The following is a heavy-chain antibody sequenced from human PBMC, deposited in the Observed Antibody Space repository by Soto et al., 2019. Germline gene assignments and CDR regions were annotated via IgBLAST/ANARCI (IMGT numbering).Heavy chain of an antibody. CDR3: ARGNYGDYVVYFQH. V-gene: IGHV4-34*01. J-gene: IGHJ1*01. D-gene: IGHD4-17*01. CDR2: INHSGST. Sequence: LSLTYGVYGGSFSGYYWSCIGQPPGKGLEWIGEINHSGSTNYNPSLKSRVTISVDTSKNQFSLKLSSVTAADTAVYYCARGNYGDYVVYFQHWGQGTLVTVS. CDR1: GGSFSGYY.